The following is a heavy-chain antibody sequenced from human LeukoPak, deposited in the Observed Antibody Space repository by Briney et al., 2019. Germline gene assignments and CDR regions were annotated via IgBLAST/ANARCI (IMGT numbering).Heavy chain of an antibody. CDR3: AKGGRGSGSYNYFDK. CDR1: GFTYSSYA. V-gene: IGHV3-23*01. J-gene: IGHJ4*02. Sequence: GGSLRLSCAATGFTYSSYAMNCVRQAPGKRLECVSGISGSGGNTYYADSVKRRFTISRDNSKNMLYLEMNSLRTEDTAVYYCAKGGRGSGSYNYFDKWGQGTLVTVSS. CDR2: ISGSGGNT. D-gene: IGHD3-10*01.